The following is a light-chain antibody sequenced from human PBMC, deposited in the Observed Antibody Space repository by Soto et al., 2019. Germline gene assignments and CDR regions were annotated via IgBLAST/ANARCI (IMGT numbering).Light chain of an antibody. Sequence: IQMTQSPASLSASVGDTVTITCRGSQSINTFLSWYRHKPGKAPELLIYDASTLQIGVPSRFSGSGYGTEGTLTISSLQSEEWATDYGQQRYYIPWTVGQGTKVDIK. CDR3: QQRYYIPWT. J-gene: IGKJ1*01. V-gene: IGKV1-39*01. CDR2: DAS. CDR1: QSINTF.